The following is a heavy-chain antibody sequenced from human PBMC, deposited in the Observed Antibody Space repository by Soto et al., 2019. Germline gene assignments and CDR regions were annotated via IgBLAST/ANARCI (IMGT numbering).Heavy chain of an antibody. D-gene: IGHD3-16*02. J-gene: IGHJ6*02. V-gene: IGHV4-31*01. CDR1: GGSISSGGYY. CDR3: ARYRRQRFYYYGMDV. CDR2: IYYSGST. Sequence: QVQLQESGPGLVKPSQTLSLTCTVSGGSISSGGYYWSWIRQHPGKGMEWIGYIYYSGSTYYNPSLRSLVTISVDTSKNQFPLKLSSVNAADTAVYYCARYRRQRFYYYGMDVWGQGTTITVSS.